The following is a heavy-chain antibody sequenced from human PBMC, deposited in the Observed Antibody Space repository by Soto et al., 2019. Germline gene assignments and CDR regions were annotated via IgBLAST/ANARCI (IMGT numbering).Heavy chain of an antibody. CDR2: IIPIFGTA. D-gene: IGHD3-10*01. CDR1: GGTFNRYT. CDR3: ALWGFRDGNNSKYNYSDMDV. J-gene: IGHJ6*02. V-gene: IGHV1-69*01. Sequence: VQLVQSGAEVKKPGSSVKLSCKASGGTFNRYTISWVRQAPGQGLEWMGGIIPIFGTANYAQKFQGRVAIIADESTSAAYMELRSLRSEDTAVYYCALWGFRDGNNSKYNYSDMDVWGQGTTVTVSS.